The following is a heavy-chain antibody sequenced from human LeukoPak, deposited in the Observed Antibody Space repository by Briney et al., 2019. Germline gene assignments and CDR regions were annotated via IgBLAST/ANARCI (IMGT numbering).Heavy chain of an antibody. D-gene: IGHD1-1*01. V-gene: IGHV4-59*01. CDR2: IYYSGST. CDR3: ARGRYTFDY. CDR1: GGSISGYY. J-gene: IGHJ4*02. Sequence: SETLSLPCTVSGGSISGYYWPCIRQPPGKGLEYIGYIYYSGSTNHNPSLKSRVTISVDTSKNQFSLKLSSVTAADTAVYYCARGRYTFDYWGQGTLVTVSS.